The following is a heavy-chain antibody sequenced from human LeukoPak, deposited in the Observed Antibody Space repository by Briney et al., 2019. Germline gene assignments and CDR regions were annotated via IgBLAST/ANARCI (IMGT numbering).Heavy chain of an antibody. J-gene: IGHJ4*02. D-gene: IGHD6-19*01. CDR3: ARGYSSGCHFDL. CDR1: GFTFSSYE. V-gene: IGHV3-48*03. CDR2: ISGASSLI. Sequence: PGGSLRLSCAASGFTFSSYEMNWVRQAPGKGLEGVSYISGASSLIYYADSVKGRFTISRDNAKNSLYLQMNSLRGEDTAVYYCARGYSSGCHFDLWGQGTLVTVSS.